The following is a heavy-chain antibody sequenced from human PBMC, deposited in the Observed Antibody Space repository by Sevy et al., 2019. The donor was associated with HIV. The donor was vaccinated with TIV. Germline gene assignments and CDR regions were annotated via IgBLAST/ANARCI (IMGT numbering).Heavy chain of an antibody. Sequence: GGSLRLSCAASGFTFSTYNMNWVRQAPGKGLEWVASIWSSSSYIYYADSVKGRFTISRDNAKNSLYLQMNSLKVEDTAVYYCARDRTYGSFIDYWGQGTLVTVSS. CDR2: IWSSSSYI. J-gene: IGHJ4*02. V-gene: IGHV3-21*01. CDR1: GFTFSTYN. CDR3: ARDRTYGSFIDY. D-gene: IGHD3-10*01.